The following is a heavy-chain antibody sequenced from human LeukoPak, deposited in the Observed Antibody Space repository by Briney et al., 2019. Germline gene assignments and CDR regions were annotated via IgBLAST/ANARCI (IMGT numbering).Heavy chain of an antibody. J-gene: IGHJ4*02. CDR2: ISSSGSTI. V-gene: IGHV3-48*03. Sequence: GGSLRLSCAASGFTFSSYEMNWVRQAPGKGLEWVSYISSSGSTIYYADSVKGRFTISRDNSKNTLYLQMNSLRAEDTAVYYCAKFGVAARIGYYFDYWGQGTLVTVSS. CDR1: GFTFSSYE. CDR3: AKFGVAARIGYYFDY. D-gene: IGHD2-15*01.